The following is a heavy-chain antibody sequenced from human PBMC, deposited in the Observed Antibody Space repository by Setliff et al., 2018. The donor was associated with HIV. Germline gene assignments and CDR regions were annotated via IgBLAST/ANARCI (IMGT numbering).Heavy chain of an antibody. CDR3: ARGITMVRGPEENWFDP. J-gene: IGHJ5*02. V-gene: IGHV1-69*05. CDR2: IIPIFGTA. CDR1: GGTFSSYA. D-gene: IGHD3-10*01. Sequence: ASVKVSCKASGGTFSSYAISWVRQAPGQGLEWMGGIIPIFGTANYAQKFQGRVTITTDESTSTAYMELSSLRSEDTAVYYCARGITMVRGPEENWFDPWGQGTLVTVPQ.